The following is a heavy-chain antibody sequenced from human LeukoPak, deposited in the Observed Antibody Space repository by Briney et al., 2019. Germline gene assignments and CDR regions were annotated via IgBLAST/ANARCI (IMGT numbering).Heavy chain of an antibody. J-gene: IGHJ4*02. CDR1: GFSFSNYG. CDR3: AKDRGNFKEYYFDY. Sequence: PGGSLRLSCAGSGFSFSNYGMDWVRQAPGKGLEWVAVISYHGKDKEYADSVKGRFAISRDNSKNTLYLEMNSLSAEDTAVYYCAKDRGNFKEYYFDYWGLGTLVTVSS. V-gene: IGHV3-30*18. D-gene: IGHD1-1*01. CDR2: ISYHGKDK.